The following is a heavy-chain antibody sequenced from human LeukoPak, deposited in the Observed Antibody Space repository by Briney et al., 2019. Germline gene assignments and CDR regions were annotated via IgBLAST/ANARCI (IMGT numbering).Heavy chain of an antibody. V-gene: IGHV4-61*02. CDR3: ARDVGAAPGYFDY. CDR1: GGSISSGSYY. D-gene: IGHD2-15*01. CDR2: IYTSGST. Sequence: SETLSLTCTVSGGSISSGSYYWSWIRQPAGKGLEWIGRIYTSGSTNYNPSLKSRVTISVDTSKNQFSLKLSSVTAADTAVYYCARDVGAAPGYFDYWGQGTLVTVSS. J-gene: IGHJ4*02.